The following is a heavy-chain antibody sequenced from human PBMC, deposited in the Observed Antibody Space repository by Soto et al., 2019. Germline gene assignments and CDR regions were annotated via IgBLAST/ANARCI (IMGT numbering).Heavy chain of an antibody. V-gene: IGHV3-23*01. Sequence: GGSLRLSCAASGFTFTSYAMAWVRQAPGKGLEWVSAVIGSGSRTYYADSVKDRFTISRDNFKNTLYLQMNVLRAEDTAVYYCARDRGVARGWFDPWGRGTLVTVSS. CDR1: GFTFTSYA. CDR2: VIGSGSRT. D-gene: IGHD5-12*01. CDR3: ARDRGVARGWFDP. J-gene: IGHJ5*02.